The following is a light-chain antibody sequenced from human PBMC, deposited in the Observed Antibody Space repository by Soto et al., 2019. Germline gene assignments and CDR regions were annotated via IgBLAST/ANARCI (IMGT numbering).Light chain of an antibody. V-gene: IGLV2-8*01. CDR3: SSYAGGNNYV. CDR1: SSDVRAHNF. CDR2: EVS. J-gene: IGLJ1*01. Sequence: QSVLTQPPSASGSPGQSVTISCTGTSSDVRAHNFVSWHQQHPGKAPKLMIYEVSKRPSGVPDRFSGSKSGNTASLTVSGLQAEDEADYYCSSYAGGNNYVFGPGTKLTVL.